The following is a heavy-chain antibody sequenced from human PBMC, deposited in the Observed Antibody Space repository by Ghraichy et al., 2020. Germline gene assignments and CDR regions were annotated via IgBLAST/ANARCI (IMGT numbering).Heavy chain of an antibody. CDR3: ASGVVVAETRSYYYGMDV. V-gene: IGHV7-4-1*02. Sequence: SVKVSCKASGYTITSYAMNWVRQAPGQGLEWMGWINTNTGNPTYAQGFTGRFVFSLDTSVSTAYLQISSLKAEDTAVYYCASGVVVAETRSYYYGMDVWGQGTTVTVSS. CDR2: INTNTGNP. D-gene: IGHD2-15*01. J-gene: IGHJ6*02. CDR1: GYTITSYA.